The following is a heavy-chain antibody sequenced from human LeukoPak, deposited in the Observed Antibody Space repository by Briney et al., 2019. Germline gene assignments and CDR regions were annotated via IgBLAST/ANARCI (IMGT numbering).Heavy chain of an antibody. CDR3: ARGGRKSRGVDIVRKKETGYYYYMDV. D-gene: IGHD2-15*01. Sequence: GGSLRLSCAASGFTLSDYYMSWIRQGPGKGLEWVSYISSSGNTIYYADSVKGRFTVSRDNAKNSLYLQMNSLRAEDTAVYYCARGGRKSRGVDIVRKKETGYYYYMDVWGKGTTVTVSS. V-gene: IGHV3-11*04. CDR2: ISSSGNTI. J-gene: IGHJ6*03. CDR1: GFTLSDYY.